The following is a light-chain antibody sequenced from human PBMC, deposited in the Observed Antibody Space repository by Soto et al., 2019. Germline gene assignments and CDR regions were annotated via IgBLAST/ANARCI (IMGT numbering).Light chain of an antibody. CDR1: QDISSY. CDR2: EAS. V-gene: IGKV1-27*01. J-gene: IGKJ1*01. CDR3: QKYNDAPRT. Sequence: QMTQSPSSLSASVGDRDTITCRASQDISSYLAWYQQKPGGAPKLLIYEASTLQSGVPSRFSGSGSGADFTLTISSLQPEDVPIYYCQKYNDAPRTFGQGTRVEMK.